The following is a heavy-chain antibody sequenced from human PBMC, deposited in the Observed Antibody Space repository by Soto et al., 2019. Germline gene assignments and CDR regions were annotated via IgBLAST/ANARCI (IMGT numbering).Heavy chain of an antibody. V-gene: IGHV3-30*18. CDR3: AKDLAGFGELLYLFDY. Sequence: GGSLRLSCAASGFTFSSYGMHWVRQAPGKGLEWVAVISYDGSNKYYADSVKGRFTISRDNSKNTLYLQMNSLRAEDTVVYYCAKDLAGFGELLYLFDYWGQGTLVTVSS. CDR2: ISYDGSNK. J-gene: IGHJ4*02. D-gene: IGHD3-10*01. CDR1: GFTFSSYG.